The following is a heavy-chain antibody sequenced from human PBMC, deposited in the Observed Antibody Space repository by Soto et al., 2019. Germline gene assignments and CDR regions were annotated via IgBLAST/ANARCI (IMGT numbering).Heavy chain of an antibody. CDR2: INHSGST. CDR3: ARWGDYYDSSGAYYYYGMDV. V-gene: IGHV4-34*01. D-gene: IGHD3-22*01. CDR1: GGSFSGYY. Sequence: SETLSLTCAVYGGSFSGYYWSWIRQPPGKGLEWIGEINHSGSTNYNPSLKSRVTISVDTSKNQFSLKLSSVTAADTAVYYCARWGDYYDSSGAYYYYGMDVWGQGTTVTVSS. J-gene: IGHJ6*02.